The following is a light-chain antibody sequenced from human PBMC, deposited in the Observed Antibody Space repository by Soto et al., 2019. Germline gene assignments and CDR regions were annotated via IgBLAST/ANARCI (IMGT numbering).Light chain of an antibody. CDR2: DVN. CDR3: MSYTSSITLV. J-gene: IGLJ1*01. V-gene: IGLV2-11*01. CDR1: SSDVGGYNY. Sequence: QSVLTQPRSVSGSPGQSVTISCTGTSSDVGGYNYVSWYQQHPGKAPKLIIYDVNRRPSGVPDRFSGSKSGNTASLTTSGLQAEDEADYYCMSYTSSITLVFGTGTKVTVL.